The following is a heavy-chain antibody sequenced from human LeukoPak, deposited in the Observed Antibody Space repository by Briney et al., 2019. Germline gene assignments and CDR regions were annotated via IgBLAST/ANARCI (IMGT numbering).Heavy chain of an antibody. V-gene: IGHV4-4*07. Sequence: PSETLSLTCTVSGDSLSSSYWSWVRQPAGKGLEWIGRIYTSGYTNYNPSLKGRVTISVDTSKNQFSLKLSSVTAADTAVYYCARTLGSYYYGSGSYFSFDYWGQGTLVTVSS. D-gene: IGHD3-10*01. CDR2: IYTSGYT. J-gene: IGHJ4*02. CDR1: GDSLSSSY. CDR3: ARTLGSYYYGSGSYFSFDY.